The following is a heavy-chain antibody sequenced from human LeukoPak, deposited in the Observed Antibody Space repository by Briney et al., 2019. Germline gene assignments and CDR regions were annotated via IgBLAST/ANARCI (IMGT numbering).Heavy chain of an antibody. CDR2: ISNSGGRT. D-gene: IGHD5-12*01. V-gene: IGHV3-23*01. J-gene: IGHJ4*02. Sequence: PGGSLRLSCAASGFTFSGYAMNWVRQAPGKGLEWVSSISNSGGRTFYTDSVKGRFTISRDNSKITLYLQMNSLRAEDTAVYYCAKSYNGYESKPDYWGQGTLVTVSS. CDR1: GFTFSGYA. CDR3: AKSYNGYESKPDY.